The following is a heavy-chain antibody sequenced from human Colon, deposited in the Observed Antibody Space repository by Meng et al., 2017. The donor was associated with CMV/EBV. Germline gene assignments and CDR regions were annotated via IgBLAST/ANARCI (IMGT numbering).Heavy chain of an antibody. D-gene: IGHD2-2*01. CDR1: GGSVISGVFY. V-gene: IGHV4-61*08. CDR2: IFYSGST. CDR3: ARDWVSTHYGMDV. Sequence: SETLSLTCTVSGGSVISGVFYWNWIRQPPGRGLEWIGYIFYSGSTNYNSSLKGRVTISLDTSKNQFSLRLSSVTAADTAVYYCARDWVSTHYGMDVWGQGTTVTVSS. J-gene: IGHJ6*02.